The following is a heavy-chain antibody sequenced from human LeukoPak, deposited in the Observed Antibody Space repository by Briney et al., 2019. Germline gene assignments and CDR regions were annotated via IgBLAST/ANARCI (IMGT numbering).Heavy chain of an antibody. CDR1: GFTFSSYA. CDR3: AKVGGYYYYYGMDV. Sequence: GGSLRLSCAASGFTFSSYAMSWVRQAPGKGLEWVSAISGSGGSTYYADSVKGRFTISRDNSKNTLYLQMNSLRAEDTAVYYCAKVGGYYYYYGMDVWGQGTTVTVSS. J-gene: IGHJ6*02. V-gene: IGHV3-23*01. CDR2: ISGSGGST.